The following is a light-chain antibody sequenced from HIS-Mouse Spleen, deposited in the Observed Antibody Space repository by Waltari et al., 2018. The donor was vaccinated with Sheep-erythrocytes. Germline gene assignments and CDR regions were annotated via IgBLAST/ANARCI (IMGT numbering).Light chain of an antibody. CDR2: EGS. CDR1: SSDVGSDNL. CDR3: CSYAGSSTPWV. V-gene: IGLV2-23*01. J-gene: IGLJ3*02. Sequence: QSALTQPASVSGSPGQSITISCTGTSSDVGSDNLFSWYHQHPGKAPKLRIYEGSKRPSGVSNRFSGSKSGNTASLTISGLQAEDEADYYCCSYAGSSTPWVFGGGTKLTVL.